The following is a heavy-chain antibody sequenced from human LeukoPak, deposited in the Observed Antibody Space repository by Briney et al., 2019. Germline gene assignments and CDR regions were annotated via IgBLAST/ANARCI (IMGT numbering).Heavy chain of an antibody. V-gene: IGHV3-72*01. CDR1: GFAFSAHY. CDR2: SKNKDNKYTT. D-gene: IGHD2-21*01. J-gene: IGHJ4*02. Sequence: PGGSLRLSCAASGFAFSAHYMDWVRQTPGKGLEWVGRSKNKDNKYTTEYAASVKGGFTISRDESKNSLYLQMNSLTTEDTAVYYCVRVAPYCGGDCYSRFFDYWGQGALVTVSS. CDR3: VRVAPYCGGDCYSRFFDY.